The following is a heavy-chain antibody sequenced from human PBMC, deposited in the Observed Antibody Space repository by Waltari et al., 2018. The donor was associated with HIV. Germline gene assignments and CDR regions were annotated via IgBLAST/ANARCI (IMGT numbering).Heavy chain of an antibody. CDR2: IIPILGIA. CDR3: AREGGMVRGVITGSDY. V-gene: IGHV1-69*04. Sequence: QVQLVQSGAEVKKPGSSVKVSCKASGGTFSSYAISWVRQAPGQGLEWMGRIIPILGIANYAQKFQGRVMITADKSTSTAYMELSSLRSEDTAVYYCAREGGMVRGVITGSDYWGQGTLVTVSS. D-gene: IGHD3-10*01. J-gene: IGHJ4*02. CDR1: GGTFSSYA.